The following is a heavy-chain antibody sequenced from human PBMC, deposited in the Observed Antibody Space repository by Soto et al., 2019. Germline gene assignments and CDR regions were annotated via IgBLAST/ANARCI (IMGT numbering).Heavy chain of an antibody. D-gene: IGHD3-22*01. Sequence: EVQLVQSGAEVKKPGATVKISCKVSGYTFTDYYMHWVQQAPGKGLEWMGLVDPEDGETIYAEKFQGRVTITADTSTDAAYMELSSLRSEDTAVYYCATDTTNYYDSSGPFGDAFDIWGQGTMVTVSS. J-gene: IGHJ3*02. V-gene: IGHV1-69-2*01. CDR2: VDPEDGET. CDR3: ATDTTNYYDSSGPFGDAFDI. CDR1: GYTFTDYY.